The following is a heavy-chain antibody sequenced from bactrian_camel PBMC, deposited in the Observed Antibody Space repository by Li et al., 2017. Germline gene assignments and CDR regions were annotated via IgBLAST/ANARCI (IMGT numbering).Heavy chain of an antibody. V-gene: IGHV3S67*01. CDR1: GFIFSTYA. D-gene: IGHD6*01. CDR3: AADPRRSGCTGGRWYSASFAY. J-gene: IGHJ6*01. Sequence: VQLVESGGGLVQPGGSLRLSCLASGFIFSTYAMSWVRQAPGKEREGVAAIDRYGVTVYSDSVKGRFTITRDNAENTLYLQLNSLKTEDTAMYYCAADPRRSGCTGGRWYSASFAYWGQGTQVTVS. CDR2: IDRYGVT.